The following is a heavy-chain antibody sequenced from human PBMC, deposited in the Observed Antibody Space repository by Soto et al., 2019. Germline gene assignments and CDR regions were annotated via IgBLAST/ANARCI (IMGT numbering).Heavy chain of an antibody. J-gene: IGHJ6*03. V-gene: IGHV1-8*01. CDR3: ARASVIKYYYYYYYMDV. CDR2: MNTNSSNT. Sequence: ASVKVSCKASGYTFTSYDINWVRQATGQGIEWIRWMNTNSSNTGYAQKLQGRVTMTRNTSISIAYMELSSLISEDTAVYYCARASVIKYYYYYYYMDVWGQGTTVTVSS. D-gene: IGHD3-16*02. CDR1: GYTFTSYD.